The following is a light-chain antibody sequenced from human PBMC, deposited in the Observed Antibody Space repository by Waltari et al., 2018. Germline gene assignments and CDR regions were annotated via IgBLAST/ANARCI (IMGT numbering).Light chain of an antibody. J-gene: IGKJ3*01. V-gene: IGKV1-12*01. CDR3: QQANTFPFT. CDR2: GAS. CDR1: QDISSW. Sequence: DMQMTQSPSSVSASVGDSVTITCRASQDISSWLAWYQQKPGKAPKLLSYGASSLQSGVPSRFSGSGFGTDFTLTISSLQPEDFATYYCQQANTFPFTFGPGTKVDIK.